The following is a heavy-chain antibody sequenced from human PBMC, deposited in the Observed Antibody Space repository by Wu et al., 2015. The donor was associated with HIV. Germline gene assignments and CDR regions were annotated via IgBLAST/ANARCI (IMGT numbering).Heavy chain of an antibody. CDR3: ARHSYYYDSSGYSSPHRSYYGMDV. Sequence: QVQLQESGPGLVKPSETLSLTCTVSGGSISSYYWSWIRQPPGKGLEWIGYIYYSGSTNYNPSLKSRVTISVDTSKNQFSLKLSSVTAADTAVYYCARHSYYYDSSGYSSPHRSYYGMDVWGQGTTVTVSS. D-gene: IGHD3-22*01. CDR1: GGSISSYY. J-gene: IGHJ6*02. V-gene: IGHV4-59*08. CDR2: IYYSGST.